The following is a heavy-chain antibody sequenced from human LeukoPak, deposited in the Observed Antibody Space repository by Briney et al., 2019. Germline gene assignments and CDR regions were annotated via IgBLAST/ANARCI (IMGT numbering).Heavy chain of an antibody. CDR2: ISSSSSYI. J-gene: IGHJ6*03. CDR3: ARKYSSSRYYYYMDV. V-gene: IGHV3-21*01. CDR1: GFTFSSYS. D-gene: IGHD6-6*01. Sequence: PGGSLRLSCAASGFTFSSYSMNWVRQAPGKGLEWVSSISSSSSYIYYADSVKGRFTISRDNAKNSLYLQMNSLRAEDTAVYYCARKYSSSRYYYYMDVWGKGTTVTVSS.